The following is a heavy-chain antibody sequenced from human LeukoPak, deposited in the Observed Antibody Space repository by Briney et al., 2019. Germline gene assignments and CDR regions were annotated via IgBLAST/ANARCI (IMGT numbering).Heavy chain of an antibody. CDR3: AKTYGDYYGGVYYFDY. Sequence: GGSLRLSCAASGFTFSSYGMHWVRQAPGKGLEWVSAISGSGGSTYYADSVKGRFTISRDNSKNTLYLQMNSLRAEDTAVYYCAKTYGDYYGGVYYFDYWGQGTLVTVSS. CDR1: GFTFSSYG. CDR2: ISGSGGST. J-gene: IGHJ4*02. D-gene: IGHD4-17*01. V-gene: IGHV3-23*01.